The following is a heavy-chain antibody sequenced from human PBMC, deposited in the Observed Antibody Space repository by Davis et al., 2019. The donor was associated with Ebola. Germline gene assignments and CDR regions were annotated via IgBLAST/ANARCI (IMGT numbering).Heavy chain of an antibody. D-gene: IGHD3-10*01. V-gene: IGHV4-39*07. Sequence: MPSETLSLTCTVSGGSISSSSYYWSWIRQPPGKGLEWIGEINHSGSTNYNPSLKSRVTISVDTSKNQFSLKLSSVTAADTAVYYCASFGPRYYWGQGTLVTVSS. CDR3: ASFGPRYY. CDR1: GGSISSSSYY. J-gene: IGHJ4*02. CDR2: INHSGST.